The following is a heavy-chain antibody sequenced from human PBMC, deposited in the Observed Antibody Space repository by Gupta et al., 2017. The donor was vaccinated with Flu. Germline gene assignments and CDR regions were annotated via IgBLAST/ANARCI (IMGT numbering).Heavy chain of an antibody. CDR2: IHYSGST. D-gene: IGHD6-19*01. CDR1: ISNDNW. V-gene: IGHV4-28*01. CDR3: VRKESGWYAFDL. J-gene: IGHJ3*01. Sequence: ISNDNWWGWIRQPPGKGLEWIGYIHYSGSTYYKSSLKSRVTMSIDTSKNQFSLKLSSVTAADTALYYCVRKESGWYAFDLWGQGTMVTVSS.